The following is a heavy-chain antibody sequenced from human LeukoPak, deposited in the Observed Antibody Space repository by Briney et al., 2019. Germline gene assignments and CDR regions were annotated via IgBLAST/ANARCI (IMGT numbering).Heavy chain of an antibody. CDR2: TSAYNGNT. V-gene: IGHV1-18*01. J-gene: IGHJ4*02. CDR1: GYTFTSYG. Sequence: ASVKVSCKASGYTFTSYGISWVRQAPGQGLEWMGWTSAYNGNTNYAQKLQGRVTMTTDTSTSTAYMELRSLRSDDTAVYYCARDLYRILIWWGDLNYYDSSGYPHLDYWGQGTLVTVSS. D-gene: IGHD3-22*01. CDR3: ARDLYRILIWWGDLNYYDSSGYPHLDY.